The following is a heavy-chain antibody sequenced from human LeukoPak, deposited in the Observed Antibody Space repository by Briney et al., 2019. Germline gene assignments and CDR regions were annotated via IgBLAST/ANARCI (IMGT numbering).Heavy chain of an antibody. CDR3: AKGDFYDTTDLDY. CDR2: ISSSGDST. J-gene: IGHJ4*02. D-gene: IGHD2-21*02. V-gene: IGHV3-23*01. CDR1: AFTFSSYA. Sequence: PGGSLRLSCAASAFTFSSYAMGWVRQAPGKGLEWVSGISSSGDSTHYADFVKARFTISRDNSKSTLYLQMNSLRAEDTAIYYCAKGDFYDTTDLDYWGQGTLVTVSS.